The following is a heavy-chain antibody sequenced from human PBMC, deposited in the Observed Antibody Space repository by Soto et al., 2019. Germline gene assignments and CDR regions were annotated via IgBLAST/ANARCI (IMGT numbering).Heavy chain of an antibody. CDR3: GRGGDGYLFDY. Sequence: GGSLRLSCAASGFTFSSYEMNWVRQAPGKGLEWVSYISSSGSTIYYADSVKGRFTISRDNAKNSLYLQMNSLRAEDTAVYYCGRGGDGYLFDYWGQGAMVTVYS. D-gene: IGHD2-21*01. CDR1: GFTFSSYE. CDR2: ISSSGSTI. V-gene: IGHV3-48*03. J-gene: IGHJ4*02.